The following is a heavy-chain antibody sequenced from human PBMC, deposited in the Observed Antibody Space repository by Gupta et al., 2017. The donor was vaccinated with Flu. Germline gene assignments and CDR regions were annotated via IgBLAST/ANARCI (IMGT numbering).Heavy chain of an antibody. V-gene: IGHV3-30*18. CDR3: AKDVRKAAVYYFDY. Sequence: QVQLVESGGGVVQPGRSLRLSCAASGFPFSLHAMHWVRQAPGKGLEWVAVISTDGRDYYYADSVKGRFTISRDNSKNSLYLQMNSRRAEDTAVYYCAKDVRKAAVYYFDYWGPGTLITVSS. CDR1: GFPFSLHA. D-gene: IGHD6-25*01. CDR2: ISTDGRDY. J-gene: IGHJ4*02.